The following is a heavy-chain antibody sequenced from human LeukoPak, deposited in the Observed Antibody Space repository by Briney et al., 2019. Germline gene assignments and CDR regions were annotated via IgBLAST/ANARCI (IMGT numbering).Heavy chain of an antibody. CDR3: AGGSRRDGYDY. D-gene: IGHD5-24*01. V-gene: IGHV3-53*04. CDR1: GFTVSSNY. Sequence: PGGSLRLSCAAPGFTVSSNYMSWVRQAPGKGLEWVSVIYDNGDAYSADSVKGRFTISRHNSKNTLYLQMNSLRPEDTAVYYCAGGSRRDGYDYWGQGTLVTVSS. J-gene: IGHJ4*02. CDR2: IYDNGDA.